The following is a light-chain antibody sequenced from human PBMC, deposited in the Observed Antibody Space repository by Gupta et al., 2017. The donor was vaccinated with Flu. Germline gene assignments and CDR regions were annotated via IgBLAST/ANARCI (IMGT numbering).Light chain of an antibody. CDR2: GAS. Sequence: EKIMTQSPATLSVSPGESVTLSCTASQSVGRNVAWYQLKPGQPPMLLIYGASTTATDVPGRFSGSGSGTEFTLTITSLQSEDFAVYYCHQYNNWQKTFGQGIKV. J-gene: IGKJ1*01. CDR3: HQYNNWQKT. V-gene: IGKV3-15*01. CDR1: QSVGRN.